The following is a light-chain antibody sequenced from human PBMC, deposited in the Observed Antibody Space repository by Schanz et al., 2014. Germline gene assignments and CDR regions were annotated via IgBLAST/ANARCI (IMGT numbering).Light chain of an antibody. CDR3: SSYTSSSTVV. CDR2: RTD. CDR1: NSNVGSNY. Sequence: QSVLTQPPSASGTPGQRITISCSGSNSNVGSNYVYWFQQFPGTAPKLLIYRTDERPSGVPDRFSGSKSGTSASLAITGLQAEDEADYYCSSYTSSSTVVFGGGTKLTVL. J-gene: IGLJ2*01. V-gene: IGLV1-47*01.